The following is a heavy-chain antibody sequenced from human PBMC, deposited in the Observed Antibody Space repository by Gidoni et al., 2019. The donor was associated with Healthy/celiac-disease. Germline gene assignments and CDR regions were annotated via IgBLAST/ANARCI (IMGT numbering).Heavy chain of an antibody. D-gene: IGHD3-3*01. V-gene: IGHV3-7*05. CDR3: ARSLHFLEWLYYFDY. CDR1: GFTFSSYW. Sequence: EVQLVESGGGLVQPGGSLRLSCAASGFTFSSYWMSWVRQAAGKGLEWVANIKQDGSEKYYVDSVKGRFTISRDNAKNSLYLQMNSLRAEDTAVYYCARSLHFLEWLYYFDYWGQGTLVTVSS. J-gene: IGHJ4*02. CDR2: IKQDGSEK.